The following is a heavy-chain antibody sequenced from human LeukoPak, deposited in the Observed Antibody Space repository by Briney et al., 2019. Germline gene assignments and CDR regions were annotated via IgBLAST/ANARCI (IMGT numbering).Heavy chain of an antibody. V-gene: IGHV4-34*01. CDR3: ASDGSGSGNFDY. CDR1: GGSFSGYY. Sequence: SETLSLTCAVYGGSFSGYYWSWIRQPPGKGLEWIGEINHSGSTNYNPSLKSRVTISVDTSKNQFSLKLSSVTAADTAAYYCASDGSGSGNFDYWGQGTLVTVSS. CDR2: INHSGST. J-gene: IGHJ4*02. D-gene: IGHD3-10*01.